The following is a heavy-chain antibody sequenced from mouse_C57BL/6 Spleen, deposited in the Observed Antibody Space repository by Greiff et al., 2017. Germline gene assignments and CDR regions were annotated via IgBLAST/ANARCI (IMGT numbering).Heavy chain of an antibody. CDR2: INYDGSST. CDR1: GFTFSDYY. D-gene: IGHD2-4*01. Sequence: EVKLVESEGGLVQPGSSMKLSCTASGFTFSDYYMAWVRQVPEKGLEWVANINYDGSSTYYLDSLKSRFIISRDNAKNILYLQMSSLKSEDTATYYCARVGITYYFDYWGQGTTLTVSS. J-gene: IGHJ2*01. V-gene: IGHV5-16*01. CDR3: ARVGITYYFDY.